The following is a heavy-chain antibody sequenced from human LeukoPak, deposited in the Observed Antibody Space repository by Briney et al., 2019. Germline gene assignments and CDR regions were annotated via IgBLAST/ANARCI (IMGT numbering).Heavy chain of an antibody. V-gene: IGHV3-33*06. CDR1: GFTFSSYG. D-gene: IGHD6-6*01. CDR2: IWYDGSNK. J-gene: IGHJ4*02. Sequence: GGSLRLSCAASGFTFSSYGMHWVRQAPGKGLEWVAVIWYDGSNKYYADSVKGRFTISRDNSKNTLYLQMNSLRAEDTAVYYCAKDWGMAARYNDYWGQGTLVTVSS. CDR3: AKDWGMAARYNDY.